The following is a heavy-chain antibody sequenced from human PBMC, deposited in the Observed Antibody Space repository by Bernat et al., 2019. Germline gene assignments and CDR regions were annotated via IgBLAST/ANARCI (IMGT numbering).Heavy chain of an antibody. CDR3: ASDTDYIWGSYRQNTPFDY. Sequence: EVQLVESGGGLVKPGGSLRLSCAASGFTFSSYSMNWVRQAPGKGLEWVSYISSSSSYIYYADSVKGRFTISRDNAKNSLYLQMNSLRAEDTAVYYCASDTDYIWGSYRQNTPFDYWGQGTLVTVSS. J-gene: IGHJ4*02. D-gene: IGHD3-16*02. CDR2: ISSSSSYI. V-gene: IGHV3-21*05. CDR1: GFTFSSYS.